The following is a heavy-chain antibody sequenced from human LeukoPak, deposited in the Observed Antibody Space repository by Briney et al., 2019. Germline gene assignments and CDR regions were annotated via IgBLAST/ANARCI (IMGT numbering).Heavy chain of an antibody. CDR1: GGSISSGSYY. Sequence: PSETLSLTCTVSGGSISSGSYYWSWIRQPAGKGLEWIGRIYTSGNTIYNPSLKSRVTISVDTSKNQFSLKLSSVTAADTAVYYCARSSPETFFDYWGQGTLVTVSS. D-gene: IGHD1-14*01. J-gene: IGHJ4*02. CDR2: IYTSGNT. V-gene: IGHV4-61*02. CDR3: ARSSPETFFDY.